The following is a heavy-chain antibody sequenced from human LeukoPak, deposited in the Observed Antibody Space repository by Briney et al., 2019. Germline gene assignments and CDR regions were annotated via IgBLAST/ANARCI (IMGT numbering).Heavy chain of an antibody. J-gene: IGHJ4*02. Sequence: PGGSLTLSCAASGFTFSSYWMHWVRKAPGKGLVWVSRITGDGSSTGYADSVKGRFTISRDNAKNTLHLQMNSLRADDTAVYYCARGVGSPGDSWGQGTLVTVSS. CDR1: GFTFSSYW. V-gene: IGHV3-74*01. CDR3: ARGVGSPGDS. D-gene: IGHD3-10*01. CDR2: ITGDGSST.